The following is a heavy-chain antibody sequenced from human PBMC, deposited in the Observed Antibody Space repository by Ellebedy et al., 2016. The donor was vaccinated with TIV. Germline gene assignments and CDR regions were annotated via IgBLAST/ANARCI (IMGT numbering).Heavy chain of an antibody. J-gene: IGHJ4*02. CDR2: IYNSEST. CDR3: ARARYGVLPDY. CDR1: GGSVSRDY. Sequence: GSLRLSCSVSGGSVSRDYWSWIRQLPGKGLEGIGYIYNSESTSYNPSLKSRVTISADTSKNHFSLRLSSVTAADTAVYYCARARYGVLPDYWGQGTLVTVSS. D-gene: IGHD4-17*01. V-gene: IGHV4-59*02.